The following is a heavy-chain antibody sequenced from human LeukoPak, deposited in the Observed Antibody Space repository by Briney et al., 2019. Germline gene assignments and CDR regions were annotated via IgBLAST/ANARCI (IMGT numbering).Heavy chain of an antibody. CDR3: ARDIRESDSSGYYPDDAFDV. V-gene: IGHV3-23*01. D-gene: IGHD3-22*01. J-gene: IGHJ3*01. Sequence: GGSLRLSCAASGSSFSNYALSWVRQAPGKGLEWVSVISGSGGSTYYADSVKGRFTISRDNSKNTLYLQMNSLRAEDTAVYYCARDIRESDSSGYYPDDAFDVWGQGTMVTVSS. CDR2: ISGSGGST. CDR1: GSSFSNYA.